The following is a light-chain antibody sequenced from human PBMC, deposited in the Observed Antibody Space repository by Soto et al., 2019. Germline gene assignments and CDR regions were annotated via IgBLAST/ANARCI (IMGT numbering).Light chain of an antibody. J-gene: IGKJ1*01. CDR3: QQSYSTPRT. CDR2: AAS. V-gene: IGKV1-39*01. CDR1: QSISSY. Sequence: DIQMTQAPSSLSASVGDRVTITCRASQSISSYLHWYQQKPGKAPKLLIYAASSLHSGVPSRFSGSGSGTDVTLTISSLQPEEFATYYCQQSYSTPRTFGQGTKVEIK.